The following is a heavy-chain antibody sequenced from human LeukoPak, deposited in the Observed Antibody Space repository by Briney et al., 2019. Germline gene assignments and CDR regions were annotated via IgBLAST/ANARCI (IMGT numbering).Heavy chain of an antibody. Sequence: SETLSLTCTVSGGSISRYYWSWIRQPPGKGLEWIGYIYYSGNTNYNPSLKSRVTISVDTSKNQFSLKLSSVTAADTAVYYCARAREGYCSGGGCYSGELDYWGQGTLVTVSS. CDR3: ARAREGYCSGGGCYSGELDY. CDR2: IYYSGNT. J-gene: IGHJ4*02. D-gene: IGHD2-15*01. V-gene: IGHV4-59*01. CDR1: GGSISRYY.